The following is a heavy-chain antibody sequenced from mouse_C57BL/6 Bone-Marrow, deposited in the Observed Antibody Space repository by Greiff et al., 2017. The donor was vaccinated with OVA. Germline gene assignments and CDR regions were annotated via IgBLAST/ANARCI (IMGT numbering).Heavy chain of an antibody. CDR2: ISDGGSYT. V-gene: IGHV5-4*01. CDR3: AREGTTVPFAY. CDR1: GFTFSSYA. D-gene: IGHD1-1*01. J-gene: IGHJ3*01. Sequence: DVQLVESGGGLVKPGGSLKLSCAASGFTFSSYAMSWVRQTPEKRLEWVATISDGGSYTYYPDNVKGRFTISRDNAKNNLYLQMSHLKSEDTAMYYCAREGTTVPFAYWGQGTLVTVSA.